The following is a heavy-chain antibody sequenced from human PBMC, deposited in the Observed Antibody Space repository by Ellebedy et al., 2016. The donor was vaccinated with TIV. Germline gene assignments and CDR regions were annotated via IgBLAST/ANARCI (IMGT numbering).Heavy chain of an antibody. CDR2: IYYSGST. CDR1: GGSISSYY. CDR3: ARSITIFGVVFAFDI. J-gene: IGHJ3*02. D-gene: IGHD3-3*01. Sequence: SETLSLTXTVSGGSISSYYWSWIRQPPGKGLEWIGYIYYSGSTNYNPSLKSRVTISVDTSKNQFSLKLSSVTAADTTVYYCARSITIFGVVFAFDIWGQGTMVTVSS. V-gene: IGHV4-59*13.